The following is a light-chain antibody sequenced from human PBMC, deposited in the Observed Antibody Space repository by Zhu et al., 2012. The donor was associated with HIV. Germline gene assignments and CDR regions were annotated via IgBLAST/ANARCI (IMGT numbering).Light chain of an antibody. J-gene: IGKJ3*01. CDR1: QGISNY. CDR3: QKYNDAPFT. Sequence: DIRMTQFPSSMSASLGDRVTLTCRASQGISNYLAWYQQKPGKSPKLLIYGASTLQSGVPSRFSGNGSGTDFSLTITSLQPEDVASYYCQKYNDAPFTFGPGTTVDLK. V-gene: IGKV1-27*01. CDR2: GAS.